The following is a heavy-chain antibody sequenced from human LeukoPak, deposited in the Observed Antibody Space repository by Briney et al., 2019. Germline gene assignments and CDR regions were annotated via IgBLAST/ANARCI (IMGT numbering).Heavy chain of an antibody. CDR1: GFTVSSYS. J-gene: IGHJ6*02. CDR2: ISSSSSII. V-gene: IGHV3-48*01. D-gene: IGHD6-6*01. CDR3: ARDSSYGMDV. Sequence: GGSLRLSCAASGFTVSSYSINWVRQAPGKGLEWVSYISSSSSIINYADSVKGRVTVSRDNAKNSLYLQMNNLRAEDTAVYYCARDSSYGMDVWGLGTTVTVSS.